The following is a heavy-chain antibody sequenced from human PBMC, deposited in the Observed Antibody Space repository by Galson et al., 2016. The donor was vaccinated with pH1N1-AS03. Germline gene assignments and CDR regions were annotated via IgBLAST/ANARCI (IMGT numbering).Heavy chain of an antibody. CDR1: GYNFKTHW. CDR3: AKSLYSSSPSSGFDY. CDR2: IYPDDSDT. Sequence: QSGAEVKRPGESLKISCKTSGYNFKTHWIAWVRQMPGKGLEWMGIIYPDDSDTRYSPSFHGQVTISADKSISTAYLQWSSLTASDTAMYYCAKSLYSSSPSSGFDYWGQGTLVTVSS. D-gene: IGHD6-6*01. J-gene: IGHJ4*02. V-gene: IGHV5-51*01.